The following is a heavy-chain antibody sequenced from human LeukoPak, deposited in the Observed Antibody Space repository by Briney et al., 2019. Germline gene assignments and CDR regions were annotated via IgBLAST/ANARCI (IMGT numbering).Heavy chain of an antibody. CDR2: IDPSDSYT. J-gene: IGHJ3*02. CDR1: AYSFTSNW. Sequence: GESLRISCRGSAYSFTSNWISWVRQMPGKGLEWMGRIDPSDSYTNYSPSFQGHVTISADKSISTAYLQWSSLKASDTAMYYCARRSPDAFDIWGQGTMVTVSS. CDR3: ARRSPDAFDI. V-gene: IGHV5-10-1*01.